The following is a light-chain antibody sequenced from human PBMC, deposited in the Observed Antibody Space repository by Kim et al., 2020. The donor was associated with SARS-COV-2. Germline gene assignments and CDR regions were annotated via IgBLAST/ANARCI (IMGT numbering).Light chain of an antibody. CDR1: SSDVGSYNL. V-gene: IGLV2-23*02. CDR3: CSYAGSSSYV. Sequence: GQSITITCTGTSSDVGSYNLVSWYQQHPGKAPKLMIYEVSKRPSGVSNRFSGSKSGNTASLTISGLQAEDEADYYCCSYAGSSSYVFGTGTKVTVL. CDR2: EVS. J-gene: IGLJ1*01.